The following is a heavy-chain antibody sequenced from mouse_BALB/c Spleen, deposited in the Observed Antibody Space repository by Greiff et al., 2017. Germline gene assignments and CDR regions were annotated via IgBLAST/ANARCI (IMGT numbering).Heavy chain of an antibody. CDR3: ARDKRYGSYAMDY. J-gene: IGHJ4*01. D-gene: IGHD2-10*02. CDR1: GFSLTSYG. V-gene: IGHV2-9*02. CDR2: IWAGGST. Sequence: VKLMESGPGLVAPSQSLSITCTVSGFSLTSYGVHWVRQPPGKGLEWLGVIWAGGSTNYNSALMSRLSISKDNSKSQVFLKMNSLQTDDTAMYYCARDKRYGSYAMDYWGQRTSVTVSS.